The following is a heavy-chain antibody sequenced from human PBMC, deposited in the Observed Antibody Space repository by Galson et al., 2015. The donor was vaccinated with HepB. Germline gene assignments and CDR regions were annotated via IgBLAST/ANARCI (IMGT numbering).Heavy chain of an antibody. D-gene: IGHD4-17*01. CDR3: AKDPYYDYGDYPLDY. CDR2: ISYDGSDK. J-gene: IGHJ4*02. CDR1: GFTFSSYG. Sequence: SLRLSCAASGFTFSSYGMHWVRQAPGKGLEWVAAISYDGSDKYYADSVKGRFTISRDNSKNTLYLQMNSLRAEDTAVYYCAKDPYYDYGDYPLDYWGQGTLVTVSS. V-gene: IGHV3-30*18.